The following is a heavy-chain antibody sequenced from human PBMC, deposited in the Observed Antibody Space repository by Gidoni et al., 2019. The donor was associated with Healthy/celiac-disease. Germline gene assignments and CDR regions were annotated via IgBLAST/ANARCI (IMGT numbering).Heavy chain of an antibody. CDR1: GGSISSYY. J-gene: IGHJ2*01. CDR2: IYYSGST. Sequence: QVQLQESGPGLVKPSETLSLTCTVSGGSISSYYWSWIRQPPGKGLEWIGYIYYSGSTNYNPSLKSRVTISVDTSKNQFSLKLSSVTAADTAVYYCARVGYCGGDCYSWYFDLWGRGTLVTVSS. CDR3: ARVGYCGGDCYSWYFDL. D-gene: IGHD2-21*02. V-gene: IGHV4-59*01.